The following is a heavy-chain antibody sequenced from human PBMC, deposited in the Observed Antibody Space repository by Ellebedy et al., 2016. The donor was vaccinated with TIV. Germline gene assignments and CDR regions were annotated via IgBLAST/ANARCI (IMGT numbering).Heavy chain of an antibody. D-gene: IGHD4-17*01. J-gene: IGHJ6*02. Sequence: ASVKVSCKASGYTVTGYYMHWVRQAPGQGLEWMGGIIPIFGTANYAQKFQGRVTITADESTSTAYMELSSLRSEDTAVYYCASRYYGDYTNYYYGMDVWGQGTTVTVSS. CDR2: IIPIFGTA. CDR1: GYTVTGYY. V-gene: IGHV1-69*13. CDR3: ASRYYGDYTNYYYGMDV.